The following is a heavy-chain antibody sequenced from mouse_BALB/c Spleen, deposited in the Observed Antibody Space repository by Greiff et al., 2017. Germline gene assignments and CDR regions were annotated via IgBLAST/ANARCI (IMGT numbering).Heavy chain of an antibody. V-gene: IGHV5-17*02. CDR2: ISSGSSTI. CDR1: GFTFSSFG. CDR3: ARHGLRPYYFDY. J-gene: IGHJ2*01. Sequence: EVQGVESGGGLVQPGGSRKLSCAASGFTFSSFGMHWVRQAPEKGLEWVAYISSGSSTIYYADTVKGRFTISRDNPKNTLFLQMTSLRSEDTAMYYCARHGLRPYYFDYWGQGTTLTVSS. D-gene: IGHD2-4*01.